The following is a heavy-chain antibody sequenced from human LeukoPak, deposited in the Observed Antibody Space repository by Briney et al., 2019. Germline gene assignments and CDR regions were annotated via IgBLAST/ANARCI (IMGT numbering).Heavy chain of an antibody. V-gene: IGHV3-7*01. CDR3: ASLDYYDSSGYSDYFDY. Sequence: GGSLRLSCAASGFTFSSYWMSWVRQAPGKGLEWVANIKQDGSEKYYVDSVKGRFTISRDNAKNSLYLQMNSLRAEDTAVYYCASLDYYDSSGYSDYFDYWGQGTLVTVSS. CDR1: GFTFSSYW. D-gene: IGHD3-22*01. J-gene: IGHJ4*02. CDR2: IKQDGSEK.